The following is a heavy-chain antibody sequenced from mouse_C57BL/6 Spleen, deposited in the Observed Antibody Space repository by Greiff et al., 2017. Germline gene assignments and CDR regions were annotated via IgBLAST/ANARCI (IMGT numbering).Heavy chain of an antibody. CDR1: GYTFTSYW. V-gene: IGHV1-69*01. CDR3: ARYYYYAMDY. Sequence: VQLQQSGAELVMPGASVKLSCKASGYTFTSYWMHWVKQRPGQGLEWIGEIDPSDSYTNYNQKFKGKSTLPVDKSSSTAYMQLSSLTSEDSAVYYCARYYYYAMDYWGQGTSVTVSS. CDR2: IDPSDSYT. J-gene: IGHJ4*01.